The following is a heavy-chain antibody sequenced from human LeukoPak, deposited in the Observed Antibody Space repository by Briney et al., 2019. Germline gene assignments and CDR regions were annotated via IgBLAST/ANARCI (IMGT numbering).Heavy chain of an antibody. CDR1: GGSISSGGYS. CDR3: ASSGVVPAADDAFDI. CDR2: IYHSGST. D-gene: IGHD2-2*01. V-gene: IGHV4-30-2*01. J-gene: IGHJ3*02. Sequence: PSETLSLTCAVSGGSISSGGYSWSWLRQPPGKGLEWIGYIYHSGSTYYNPSLKSRVTISVDRSKNQFSLKLSSVTAADTAVYYCASSGVVPAADDAFDIWGQGTMVTVSS.